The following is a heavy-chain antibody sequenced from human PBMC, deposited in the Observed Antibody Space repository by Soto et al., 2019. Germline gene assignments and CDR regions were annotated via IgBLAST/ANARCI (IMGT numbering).Heavy chain of an antibody. CDR1: GFIFSAYW. CDR2: INRGASGT. Sequence: EVQLVESGGDLVQPGGSLRLSCAGPGFIFSAYWLGWVGHVQGRGLEWVAMINRGASGTHYVDSVKGRFTISRDNAKNSLYLQMNSLRVEDTAVYYCATLDTAEIQTAAYWGQGTLVTVSS. J-gene: IGHJ4*02. D-gene: IGHD2-15*01. CDR3: ATLDTAEIQTAAY. V-gene: IGHV3-7*01.